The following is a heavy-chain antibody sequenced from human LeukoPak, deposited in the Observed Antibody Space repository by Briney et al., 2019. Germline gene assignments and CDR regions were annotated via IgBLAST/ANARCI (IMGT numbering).Heavy chain of an antibody. Sequence: GGSLRLSCAASGFSFSFSNMNWVRQAPGKGLEWVSYISSTNGHTYYADSVNGRFTISRDNSKNTLYLQMNSLRAEDTAVYYCAKDDAWGRYKDWGQGTLVTVSS. J-gene: IGHJ1*01. CDR2: ISSTNGHT. CDR3: AKDDAWGRYKD. V-gene: IGHV3-21*04. CDR1: GFSFSFSN. D-gene: IGHD3-16*01.